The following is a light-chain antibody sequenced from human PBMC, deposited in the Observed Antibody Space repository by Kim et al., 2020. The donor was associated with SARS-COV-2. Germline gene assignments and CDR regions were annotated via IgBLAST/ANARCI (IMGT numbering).Light chain of an antibody. CDR2: VNK. CDR3: QSYDSSFNGWV. J-gene: IGLJ3*02. V-gene: IGLV1-40*01. Sequence: RVTISCTGSSSNIGGKYDVHWYQQVPGTAPHLLIYVNKHRPSGVPDRFSGSKSGNSASLAITGLRAEDEAHYYCQSYDSSFNGWVFGGGTQLTVL. CDR1: SSNIGGKYD.